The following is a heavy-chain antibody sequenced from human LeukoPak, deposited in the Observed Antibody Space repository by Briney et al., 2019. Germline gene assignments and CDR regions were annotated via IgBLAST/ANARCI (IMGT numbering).Heavy chain of an antibody. CDR3: ARIPNYYDSSGY. Sequence: SGPVLVKPTETLTLTCTVSGFSLSNARLGVSWIRQPPGKALKWLAHIFSNDEKAYSTSLKSRLTISKDTSKSQVVLTMTNMDPVDTATYYCARIPNYYDSSGYWGQGTLVTVSA. CDR2: IFSNDEK. V-gene: IGHV2-26*01. CDR1: GFSLSNARLG. J-gene: IGHJ4*02. D-gene: IGHD3-22*01.